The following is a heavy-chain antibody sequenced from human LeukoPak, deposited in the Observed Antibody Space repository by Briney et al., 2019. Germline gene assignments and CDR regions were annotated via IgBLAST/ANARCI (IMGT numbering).Heavy chain of an antibody. Sequence: SQTLSLTCTVSGGSISSRAYYWSWIRQHPGKGPEWIGYIYYSGSTYYNPSLKSRVIISLSTSKTQSSLKLSSVTAADTAVYYCARADGTIYYFDSWGQGTVVTVSS. V-gene: IGHV4-31*03. CDR2: IYYSGST. CDR1: GGSISSRAYY. D-gene: IGHD6-13*01. CDR3: ARADGTIYYFDS. J-gene: IGHJ4*02.